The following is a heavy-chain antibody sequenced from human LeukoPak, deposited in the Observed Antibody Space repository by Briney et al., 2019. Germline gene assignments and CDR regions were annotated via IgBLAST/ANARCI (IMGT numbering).Heavy chain of an antibody. CDR1: GGSFSGYY. J-gene: IGHJ4*02. D-gene: IGHD3-22*01. CDR3: ARGRIVVVIGPVFDY. Sequence: SETLSLTCAVYGGSFSGYYWSWIRQPPGKGLEWIGEINHSGSTNYNPSLKSRVTISVDTSKNQFSLKLSSGTAADTAVYYCARGRIVVVIGPVFDYWGQGTLVTVSS. V-gene: IGHV4-34*01. CDR2: INHSGST.